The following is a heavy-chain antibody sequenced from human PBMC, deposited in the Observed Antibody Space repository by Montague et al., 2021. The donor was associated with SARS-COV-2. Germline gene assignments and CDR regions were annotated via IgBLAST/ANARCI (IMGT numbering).Heavy chain of an antibody. CDR1: SDSISTSY. D-gene: IGHD2-15*01. CDR3: VRADRRDPDTPHLDYYKGMDL. V-gene: IGHV4-59*01. Sequence: SETLSLTCTVSSDSISTSYWAWIRQPPGKGLEWIGYVYYSGSSSYNSSLKSRVTISVDTSKNQVSLNLRSVTAADTAVYFCVRADRRDPDTPHLDYYKGMDLWGQGTTVTVSS. J-gene: IGHJ6*02. CDR2: VYYSGSS.